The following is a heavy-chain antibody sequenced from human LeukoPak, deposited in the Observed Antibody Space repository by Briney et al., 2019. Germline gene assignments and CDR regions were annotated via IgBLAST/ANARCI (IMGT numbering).Heavy chain of an antibody. V-gene: IGHV4-59*01. CDR2: IYYSGST. Sequence: PSETLSLTCTVSGGSISSYYWSWIRQPPGKGLEWIGYIYYSGSTNYNPSLKSRVTIPVDTSKNQFSLKLSSVTAADTAVYYCARLGITMVRGVTNDAFDIWGQGTMVTVSS. CDR3: ARLGITMVRGVTNDAFDI. CDR1: GGSISSYY. D-gene: IGHD3-10*01. J-gene: IGHJ3*02.